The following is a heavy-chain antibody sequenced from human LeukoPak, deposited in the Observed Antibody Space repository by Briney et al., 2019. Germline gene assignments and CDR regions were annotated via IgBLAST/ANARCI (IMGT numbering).Heavy chain of an antibody. V-gene: IGHV4-59*02. CDR2: IYYTGSA. CDR1: GGSVSSYY. D-gene: IGHD3-10*01. Sequence: PSETLSLTCTVFGGSVSSYYWTWIRQSPGEGLKWIGYIYYTGSANYNPSLKSRVTMSVDTSKNQFSLKLTSVIAADTAVYYCARARSSVKYGMDVWGQGTTVTVS. J-gene: IGHJ6*02. CDR3: ARARSSVKYGMDV.